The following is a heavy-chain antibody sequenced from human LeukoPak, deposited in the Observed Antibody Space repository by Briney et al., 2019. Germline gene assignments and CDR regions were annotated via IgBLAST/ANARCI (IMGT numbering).Heavy chain of an antibody. CDR2: FDPEDGET. V-gene: IGHV1-24*01. CDR3: AIRYGDYVGNWFDP. Sequence: GASVKVSCKVSGYTLTELSMHWVRQAPGKGLEWMGGFDPEDGETIYAQKFQGRVTMTEDTSTDTAYMELSSLRPEDTAVYYCAIRYGDYVGNWFDPWGQGTLVTVSS. D-gene: IGHD4-17*01. J-gene: IGHJ5*02. CDR1: GYTLTELS.